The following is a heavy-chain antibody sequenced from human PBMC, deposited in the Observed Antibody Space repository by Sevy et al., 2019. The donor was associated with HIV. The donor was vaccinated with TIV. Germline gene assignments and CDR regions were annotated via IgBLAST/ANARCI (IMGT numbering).Heavy chain of an antibody. Sequence: GGSLRLSCAASGFTFSIYGMHWVRQAPGKGLEWVACIRYDGSTKYYADSGKGRFTIPRDNSKNTLYLQMNSLRAEDTAVYYCAKDLTGRYSSSSGDFDYWGQGTLVTVSS. J-gene: IGHJ4*02. V-gene: IGHV3-30*02. CDR2: IRYDGSTK. CDR3: AKDLTGRYSSSSGDFDY. CDR1: GFTFSIYG. D-gene: IGHD6-6*01.